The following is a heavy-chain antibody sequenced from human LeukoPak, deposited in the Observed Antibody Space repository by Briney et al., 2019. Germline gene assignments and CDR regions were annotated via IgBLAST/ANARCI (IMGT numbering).Heavy chain of an antibody. D-gene: IGHD6-13*01. CDR2: IYPGDSDT. CDR1: GYSFTSYW. Sequence: GESLKISCKGSGYSFTSYWIGWGRQMPGKGLEWMGIIYPGDSDTRYSPSFQGQVTISADKSISTAYLQWSSLKASDTAMYYCARQGRIAAAGTDYWGQGTLVTVSS. CDR3: ARQGRIAAAGTDY. J-gene: IGHJ4*02. V-gene: IGHV5-51*01.